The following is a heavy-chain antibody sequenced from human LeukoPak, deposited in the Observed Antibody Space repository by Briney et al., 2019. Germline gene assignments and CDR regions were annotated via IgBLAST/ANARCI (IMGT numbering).Heavy chain of an antibody. CDR2: INHSGST. Sequence: PSETLSLTCAVYGGSFSGYYWSWIRQPPGKGLEWIGEINHSGSTNYNPSLKSRVTISVDTSKNQFSLELSSVTAADTAVYYCARGRKYPNYYDSSGYYPHWGQGTLVTVSS. CDR3: ARGRKYPNYYDSSGYYPH. V-gene: IGHV4-34*01. CDR1: GGSFSGYY. J-gene: IGHJ4*02. D-gene: IGHD3-22*01.